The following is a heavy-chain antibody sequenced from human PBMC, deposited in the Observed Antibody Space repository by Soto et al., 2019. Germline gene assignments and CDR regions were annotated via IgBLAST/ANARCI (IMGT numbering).Heavy chain of an antibody. V-gene: IGHV1-3*01. J-gene: IGHJ6*02. CDR2: INSGNGNT. Sequence: VSAKVSCKTSGYTFTKYAIQCVRQAHAQSLEWMCRINSGNGNTKYSQTFQGRVTITTDTSANTAYMELSSLRSEDTAVYYCARVGQWGGMDVWGQGTTVTVSS. CDR3: ARVGQWGGMDV. CDR1: GYTFTKYA. D-gene: IGHD1-26*01.